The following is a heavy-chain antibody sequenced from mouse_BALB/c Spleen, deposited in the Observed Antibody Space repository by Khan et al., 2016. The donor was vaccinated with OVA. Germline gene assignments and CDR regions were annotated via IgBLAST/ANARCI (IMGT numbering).Heavy chain of an antibody. J-gene: IGHJ3*01. CDR2: IRYDGNS. D-gene: IGHD3-1*01. CDR1: AYSITSGYF. V-gene: IGHV3-6*02. CDR3: ARGGSSGPAWFAY. Sequence: EVQLVESGPGLVKPSQSLSLSCSVTAYSITSGYFWNWIRQFPGNKLEWMGYIRYDGNSNYNPSIKNRISITRDKSRNQFFLKLISVTPEDTATYFCARGGSSGPAWFAYWDQGTLVTVSA.